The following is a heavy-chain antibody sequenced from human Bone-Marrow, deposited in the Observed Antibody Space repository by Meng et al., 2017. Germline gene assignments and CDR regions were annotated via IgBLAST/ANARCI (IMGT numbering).Heavy chain of an antibody. CDR1: GGTFSSYA. Sequence: SVKVSCKASGGTFSSYAISWVRQAPGQGLEWMGGIIPIFGTANYAQKFQGRVTITADKSTSTAYMELSSLRSEDTAVYYCASRYCGGDCYLAPYYYYGMDVWGQGTTVTVSS. V-gene: IGHV1-69*06. D-gene: IGHD2-21*02. CDR3: ASRYCGGDCYLAPYYYYGMDV. J-gene: IGHJ6*02. CDR2: IIPIFGTA.